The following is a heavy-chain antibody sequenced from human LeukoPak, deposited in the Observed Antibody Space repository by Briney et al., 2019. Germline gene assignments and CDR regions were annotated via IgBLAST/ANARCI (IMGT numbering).Heavy chain of an antibody. Sequence: SETLSLTCTVSGGSISSYYWSWIRQPPGKGLEWIGYMSYSGSTNYNPSLKSRVTMSINTSKNQFSLRLSSVAAADTAVYYCARGSDFGDYWGQGTLVTVSS. CDR2: MSYSGST. D-gene: IGHD4-17*01. CDR1: GGSISSYY. V-gene: IGHV4-59*01. CDR3: ARGSDFGDY. J-gene: IGHJ4*02.